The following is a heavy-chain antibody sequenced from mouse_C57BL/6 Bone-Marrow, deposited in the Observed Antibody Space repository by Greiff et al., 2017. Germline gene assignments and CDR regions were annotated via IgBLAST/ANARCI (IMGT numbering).Heavy chain of an antibody. J-gene: IGHJ3*02. V-gene: IGHV5-9*01. CDR2: ISGGGGNT. CDR1: GFTFSSYT. CDR3: ARQGE. Sequence: EVKLVESGGGLVKPGGSLTLSRAASGFTFSSYTMSWVRQTPEKRLEWVATISGGGGNTYYPDSVKGRFTISRDNAKNTLYLQMSSLRSEDTAWYYCARQGEWGQGTLVTVSA.